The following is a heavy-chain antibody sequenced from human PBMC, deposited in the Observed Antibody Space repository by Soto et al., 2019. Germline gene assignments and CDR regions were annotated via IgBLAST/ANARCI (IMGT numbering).Heavy chain of an antibody. CDR1: GYSFTSYW. Sequence: GESLKISCKGSGYSFTSYWISWVRQMPGKGLEWMGRIDPSDSYTNYGPSFQGHVTISADKSISTAYLQWSSLKASDTAMYYCASEPYGSGSYYYGMDVWGQGTTVTVSS. CDR3: ASEPYGSGSYYYGMDV. CDR2: IDPSDSYT. D-gene: IGHD3-10*01. J-gene: IGHJ6*02. V-gene: IGHV5-10-1*01.